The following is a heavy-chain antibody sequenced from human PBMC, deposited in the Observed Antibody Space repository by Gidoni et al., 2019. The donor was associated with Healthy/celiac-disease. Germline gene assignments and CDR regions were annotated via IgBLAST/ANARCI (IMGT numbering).Heavy chain of an antibody. CDR2: IYSGGST. V-gene: IGHV3-53*01. J-gene: IGHJ4*02. CDR3: ARSSPHTTAPFDY. D-gene: IGHD1-1*01. CDR1: GFTVSSNY. Sequence: EVQLVESGGGLIQPGGSLRLSCAASGFTVSSNYMSWVRQAPGKGLEWVSVIYSGGSTYDADSVKGRFTISRDNSKNTLYLQMNSLRAEDTAVYYCARSSPHTTAPFDYWGQGTLVTVSS.